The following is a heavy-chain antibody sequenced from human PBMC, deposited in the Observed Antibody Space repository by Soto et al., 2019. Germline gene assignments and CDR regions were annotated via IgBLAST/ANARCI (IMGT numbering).Heavy chain of an antibody. V-gene: IGHV1-18*01. J-gene: IGHJ4*02. Sequence: ASVKVSCKASGGTFSSYSISWVRQAPGQGLEWMGWISAYNGNTNYAQKLQGRVTMTTDTSTSTAYMELRSLRSDDTAVYYCARDLFVTSRGILHYWGQGTLVTVSS. D-gene: IGHD2-21*02. CDR3: ARDLFVTSRGILHY. CDR1: GGTFSSYS. CDR2: ISAYNGNT.